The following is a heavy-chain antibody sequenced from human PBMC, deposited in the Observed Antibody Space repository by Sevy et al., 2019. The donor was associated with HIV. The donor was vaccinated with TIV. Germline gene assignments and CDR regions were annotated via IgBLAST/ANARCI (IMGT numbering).Heavy chain of an antibody. V-gene: IGHV3-30-3*01. CDR3: ASSGYSYADY. J-gene: IGHJ4*02. CDR2: ISYDGSNK. Sequence: GGSLRLSCAASGFTFSSYAMHWVRQAPGKGLERVAVISYDGSNKYYADSVKGRFTISRDNSKNTLYLQMNSLRAEDTAVYYCASSGYSYADYWGQGTLVTVSS. CDR1: GFTFSSYA. D-gene: IGHD5-18*01.